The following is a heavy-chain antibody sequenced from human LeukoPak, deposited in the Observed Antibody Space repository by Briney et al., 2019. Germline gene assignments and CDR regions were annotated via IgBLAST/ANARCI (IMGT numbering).Heavy chain of an antibody. D-gene: IGHD6-13*01. V-gene: IGHV4-59*01. CDR1: GGSISSYY. CDR3: ARGVGVRIAAAGFDY. CDR2: LYYSGST. Sequence: SETLSLTCTVSGGSISSYYWSWIRQPPGKGLEWIGYLYYSGSTNYNPSLKSRVTISVDTSTSQVSLKLSSVTAADTAVYHCARGVGVRIAAAGFDYWGQGTLVTVSS. J-gene: IGHJ4*02.